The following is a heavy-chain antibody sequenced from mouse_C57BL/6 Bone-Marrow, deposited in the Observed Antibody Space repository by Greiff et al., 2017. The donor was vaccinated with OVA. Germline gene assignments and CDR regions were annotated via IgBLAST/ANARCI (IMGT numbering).Heavy chain of an antibody. Sequence: QVQLQQPGAELVRPGSSVKLSCKASGYTFTSYWMDWVKQRPGQGLEWIGNIYPSDSETHYNQKFKDKATLTVDKSYSTAYMQLSSLTSEDSAVYYCARWDYYGSSLAYWGQGTLVTVSA. CDR1: GYTFTSYW. CDR2: IYPSDSET. V-gene: IGHV1-61*01. CDR3: ARWDYYGSSLAY. J-gene: IGHJ3*01. D-gene: IGHD1-1*01.